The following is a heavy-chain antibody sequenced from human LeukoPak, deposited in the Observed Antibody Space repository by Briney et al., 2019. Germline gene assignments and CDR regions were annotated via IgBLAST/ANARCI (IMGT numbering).Heavy chain of an antibody. Sequence: GGSLRLSCVASGFNFIYYGMYWVRQAPGKGLEWVAFIRYDGSNTYYVDSVKGRFTISRDKNTLYLQMNSLRAEDAAIYYCAKGLHSSSWNDALDIWGQGTLVTVSS. CDR1: GFNFIYYG. V-gene: IGHV3-30*02. CDR3: AKGLHSSSWNDALDI. D-gene: IGHD6-13*01. CDR2: IRYDGSNT. J-gene: IGHJ3*02.